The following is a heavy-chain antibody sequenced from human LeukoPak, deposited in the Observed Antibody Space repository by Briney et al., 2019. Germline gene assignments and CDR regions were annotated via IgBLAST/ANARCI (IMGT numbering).Heavy chain of an antibody. J-gene: IGHJ3*02. D-gene: IGHD4-17*01. CDR3: ARHFDNGDYKRPFAI. Sequence: TSETLSLTCSVFGGSISSSTYHWVWIRQPPGKGLECIASVHYTGRAYYNPSLQSRVTISADTSQNHFSLKLSSVTAADTAVYYCARHFDNGDYKRPFAIWGQGTMVTVSS. CDR1: GGSISSSTYH. V-gene: IGHV4-39*01. CDR2: VHYTGRA.